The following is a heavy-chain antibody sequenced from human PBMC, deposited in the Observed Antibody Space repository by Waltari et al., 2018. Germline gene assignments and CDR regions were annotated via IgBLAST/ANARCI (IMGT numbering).Heavy chain of an antibody. CDR1: DYTFTSYG. J-gene: IGHJ4*02. CDR2: MRAYNGNT. Sequence: QVQLVQSGAEVKKPGASVKVSCKASDYTFTSYGISWVRQAPGQGLEWMGWMRAYNGNTNYARKLQGRVTMTTDTSTSTAYMELRSLRADDTAVYYCARESLDREKDYWGQGTLVTVSS. V-gene: IGHV1-18*01. CDR3: ARESLDREKDY.